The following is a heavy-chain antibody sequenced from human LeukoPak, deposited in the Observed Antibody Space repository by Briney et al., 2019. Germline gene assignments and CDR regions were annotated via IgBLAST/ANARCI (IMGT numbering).Heavy chain of an antibody. Sequence: GESLEIFCKGSGYSFTNYWLAWVRQMPGKGLEWMGAINPGGSHIRYSPSFQGQVTISTDKSISTAYLQWSSLKASDTAIYYCARKNPTSLCYNWFDPWG. J-gene: IGHJ5*02. CDR2: INPGGSHI. CDR1: GYSFTNYW. CDR3: ARKNPTSLCYNWFDP. V-gene: IGHV5-51*01. D-gene: IGHD4/OR15-4a*01.